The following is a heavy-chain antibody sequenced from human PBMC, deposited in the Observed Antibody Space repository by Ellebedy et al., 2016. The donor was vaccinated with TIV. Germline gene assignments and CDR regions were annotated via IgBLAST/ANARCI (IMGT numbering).Heavy chain of an antibody. J-gene: IGHJ2*01. CDR2: IIPIFGAA. CDR3: ATDRAPDGRNWYFDL. Sequence: AASVKVSCKASGGTLISSYAISWVRQAPGHALEWMGGIIPIFGAAKYAQHFQGRVTITADESTSTAYMELNSLRSEDTAVYYCATDRAPDGRNWYFDLWGRGTLVTVSS. V-gene: IGHV1-69*13. CDR1: GGTLISSYA. D-gene: IGHD5-24*01.